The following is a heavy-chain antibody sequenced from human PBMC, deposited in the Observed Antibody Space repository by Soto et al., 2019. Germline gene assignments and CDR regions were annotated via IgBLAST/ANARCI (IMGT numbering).Heavy chain of an antibody. CDR3: ARSVYGDPDF. J-gene: IGHJ4*02. V-gene: IGHV2-5*01. D-gene: IGHD4-17*01. Sequence: QITLEESGPSLVKPTQTLTLTCTFSGFSLSTSGVGVGWLRQPPGKALEWLSLINWIDDRRYRSSLRSRLTITEDSSKNQVVLTMTNMHPLDTATYYCARSVYGDPDFWGQGILVTVSS. CDR2: INWIDDR. CDR1: GFSLSTSGVG.